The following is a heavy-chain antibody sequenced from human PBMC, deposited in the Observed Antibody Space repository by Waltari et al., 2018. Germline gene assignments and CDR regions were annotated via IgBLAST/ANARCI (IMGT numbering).Heavy chain of an antibody. CDR2: RSYDGSNK. CDR1: GFTFSSYA. CDR3: ARDRFSSGDYDY. Sequence: QVQLVESGGGVVQPGRSLRLSCAASGFTFSSYAMHWVRQAPGKGLEWVEVRSYDGSNKYYADSVKGRFTISRDNSKNTLYLQMNSLRAEDTAVYYCARDRFSSGDYDYWGQGTLVTVSS. J-gene: IGHJ4*02. V-gene: IGHV3-30*01. D-gene: IGHD4-17*01.